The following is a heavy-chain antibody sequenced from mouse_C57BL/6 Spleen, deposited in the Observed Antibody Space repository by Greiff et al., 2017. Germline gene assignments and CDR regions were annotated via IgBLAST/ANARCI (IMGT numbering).Heavy chain of an antibody. D-gene: IGHD2-3*01. CDR2: IRNKANNHAT. CDR3: TRSRLLRVFDY. CDR1: GFTFSDAW. J-gene: IGHJ2*01. V-gene: IGHV6-6*01. Sequence: EVQLQQSGGGLVQPGGSMKLSCAASGFTFSDAWMDWVRQSPEKGLEWVAEIRNKANNHATYYAESVKGRFTISRDDSKSSVYLQMNSLRAEDTGIYYCTRSRLLRVFDYWGQGTTLTVSS.